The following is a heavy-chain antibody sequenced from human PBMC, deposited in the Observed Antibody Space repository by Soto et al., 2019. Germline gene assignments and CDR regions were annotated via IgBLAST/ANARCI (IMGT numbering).Heavy chain of an antibody. V-gene: IGHV4-59*01. J-gene: IGHJ2*01. CDR3: ARVMVLNSWYFDL. CDR2: IYYSGST. Sequence: QVQLQESGPGLVKPSETLSLTCTVSGGSISSYYWSWIRQPPGKGLEWIGYIYYSGSTNYNPSLKSRVTISVDTSKNQFSLKLSPVTAADTAVYYCARVMVLNSWYFDLWGRGTLVTVSS. D-gene: IGHD6-13*01. CDR1: GGSISSYY.